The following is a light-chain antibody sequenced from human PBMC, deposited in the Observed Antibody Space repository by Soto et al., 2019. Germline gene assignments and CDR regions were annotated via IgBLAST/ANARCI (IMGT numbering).Light chain of an antibody. V-gene: IGLV1-40*01. Sequence: QPVLTQPPSVSGAPGQRVTISCTGSSSNIGKGYDVHWYQRLPGTAPKLLIYGNIVRPSGVPDRFSGSKSGSSASLAITGLQAEDEADYYCQCYDTSLSAWVFGGGTKLTVL. J-gene: IGLJ3*02. CDR1: SSNIGKGYD. CDR3: QCYDTSLSAWV. CDR2: GNI.